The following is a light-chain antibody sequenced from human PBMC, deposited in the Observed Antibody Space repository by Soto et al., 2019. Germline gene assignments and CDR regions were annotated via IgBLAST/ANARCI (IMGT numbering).Light chain of an antibody. CDR3: SSYAGSNDLV. V-gene: IGLV2-8*01. J-gene: IGLJ2*01. Sequence: QAVVTQPPSASGSPGQSVTISCTGTSSDVGGYNYVSWYQQHPGKAPKLMIYEVSKRPSGVPDRFFGSKSGNTAALTVSGLQAEDEADYYCSSYAGSNDLVFGGGTKVTVL. CDR1: SSDVGGYNY. CDR2: EVS.